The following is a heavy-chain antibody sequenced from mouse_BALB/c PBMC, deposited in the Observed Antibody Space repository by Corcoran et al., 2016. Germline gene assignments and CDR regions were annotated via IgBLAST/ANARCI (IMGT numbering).Heavy chain of an antibody. CDR2: MNPNNGGT. V-gene: IGHV1-18*01. D-gene: IGHD2-1*01. Sequence: EVQLQQSGPELVKPGASVKISCKTSGYTFTEYTMHWVKQSHGKSLEWIGGMNPNNGGTSYNQKFKGKATLTVDKSSSTAYMELRSLTSEDSAVYYWARTGNYVWVAYWGQGTLVTVSA. CDR3: ARTGNYVWVAY. CDR1: GYTFTEYT. J-gene: IGHJ3*01.